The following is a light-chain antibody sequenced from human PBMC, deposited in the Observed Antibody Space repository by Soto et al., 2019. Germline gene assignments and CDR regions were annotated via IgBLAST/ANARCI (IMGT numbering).Light chain of an antibody. CDR1: QGISSY. Sequence: DIQMTQSPSSLSASVGDRVTVTCRVSQGISSYLNWYRQKPGKVPKLLIYSASNLQSGVPSRFSGSGSGTEFTLTISNLQPDDFATYYCQQYSGNSGTFGQGTKVDIK. V-gene: IGKV1-27*01. J-gene: IGKJ1*01. CDR3: QQYSGNSGT. CDR2: SAS.